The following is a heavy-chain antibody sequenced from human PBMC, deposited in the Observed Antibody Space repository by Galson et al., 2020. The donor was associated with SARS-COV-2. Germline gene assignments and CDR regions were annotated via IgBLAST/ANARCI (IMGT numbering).Heavy chain of an antibody. Sequence: GGSLRLSCAASGFTFSSYWMSWVRQAPGKGLEWVANIKQDGSEKYYVDSVKGRFTISRDNAKNSLYLQMNSLRAEDTAVYYCARVEDYYDSSALDYWGQGTLGTVSS. CDR3: ARVEDYYDSSALDY. CDR1: GFTFSSYW. J-gene: IGHJ4*02. V-gene: IGHV3-7*01. CDR2: IKQDGSEK. D-gene: IGHD3-22*01.